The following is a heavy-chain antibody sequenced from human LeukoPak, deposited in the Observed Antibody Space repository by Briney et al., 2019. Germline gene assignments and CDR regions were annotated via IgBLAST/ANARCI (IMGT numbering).Heavy chain of an antibody. Sequence: GGSLRLSRAASGFTFSSYSMNWVRQAPGKGLEWGSYISGSSSTIYYADSVKGRFTISRDNGKNTLYLRMNSLRAEDTAVYYCARGSTYYDSSGQVPFDYWGQGTLVTVSS. D-gene: IGHD3-22*01. CDR2: ISGSSSTI. V-gene: IGHV3-48*01. CDR1: GFTFSSYS. J-gene: IGHJ4*02. CDR3: ARGSTYYDSSGQVPFDY.